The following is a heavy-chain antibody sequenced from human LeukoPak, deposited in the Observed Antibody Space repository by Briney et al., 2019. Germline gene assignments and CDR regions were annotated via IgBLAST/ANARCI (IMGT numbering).Heavy chain of an antibody. Sequence: PSETLSLTCTVSGGSISSGGFYWSWIRQHPGKGLEWIGYPYYGGSTYYNPSLKSRTTISVDTSKNQFSLRLSSVTAADTAVYYCARGKNYGNNEYFDYWGQGTLVTVSS. V-gene: IGHV4-31*03. D-gene: IGHD4-11*01. CDR1: GGSISSGGFY. CDR3: ARGKNYGNNEYFDY. CDR2: PYYGGST. J-gene: IGHJ4*02.